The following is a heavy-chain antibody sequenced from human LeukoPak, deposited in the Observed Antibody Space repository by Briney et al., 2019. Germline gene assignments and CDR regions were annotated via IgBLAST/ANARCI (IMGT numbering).Heavy chain of an antibody. CDR1: GFTFSSYG. V-gene: IGHV3-30*18. D-gene: IGHD3-22*01. CDR3: AKAPDSSGYYNYFDY. J-gene: IGHJ4*02. Sequence: GRSLRFSCAASGFTFSSYGMHWVRQAPGKGLEWVAVISYDGSNKYYADSVKGRFTISRDNSKNTLYLQMNSLRAEDRAVYYCAKAPDSSGYYNYFDYWGQGTLVTVSS. CDR2: ISYDGSNK.